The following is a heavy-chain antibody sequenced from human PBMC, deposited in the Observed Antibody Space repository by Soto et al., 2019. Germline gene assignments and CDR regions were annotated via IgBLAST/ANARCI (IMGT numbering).Heavy chain of an antibody. CDR1: GFTFSNYG. CDR2: ISYEGSKT. V-gene: IGHV3-30*18. CDR3: AKDHWAAYSGYAIRNDLDV. J-gene: IGHJ6*02. D-gene: IGHD5-12*01. Sequence: QVQLVESGGGVVQPGRSLRLSCAASGFTFSNYGIHWVRQAPGKGLEWVAVISYEGSKTYYADSVKGRFTISRDNSKNTLYLQMASLRPVDTAVYYCAKDHWAAYSGYAIRNDLDVWGQGTTVTVSS.